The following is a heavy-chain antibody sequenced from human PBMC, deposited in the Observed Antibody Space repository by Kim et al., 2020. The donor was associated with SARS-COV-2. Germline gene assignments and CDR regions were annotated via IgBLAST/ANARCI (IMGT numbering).Heavy chain of an antibody. Sequence: GGSLRLSCAASGFTFSSYDIHWVRQAPGKGLEWVAIVSHDGSEKYHADSVKGRFTISRDNSKKTLYLQMNSLRREDTAVYYCARVGPMARGIIVNYYAMDGWGHGTTVTVSS. V-gene: IGHV3-30*03. J-gene: IGHJ6*02. CDR2: VSHDGSEK. D-gene: IGHD3-10*01. CDR3: ARVGPMARGIIVNYYAMDG. CDR1: GFTFSSYD.